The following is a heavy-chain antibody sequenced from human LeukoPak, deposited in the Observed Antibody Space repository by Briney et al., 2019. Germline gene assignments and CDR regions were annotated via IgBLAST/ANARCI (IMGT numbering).Heavy chain of an antibody. CDR2: ISNSGNNI. D-gene: IGHD1-1*01. CDR3: ARVFSNPTGNDY. J-gene: IGHJ4*02. V-gene: IGHV3-48*03. Sequence: PGGSLRLSRAASGFXFXSYEMNXXXXAPGXGLEWVSYISNSGNNIFYADSVKGRFNISRDNGKNSLYLQMNSLRAEDTAVYYCARVFSNPTGNDYWGQGTLVTVSS. CDR1: GFXFXSYE.